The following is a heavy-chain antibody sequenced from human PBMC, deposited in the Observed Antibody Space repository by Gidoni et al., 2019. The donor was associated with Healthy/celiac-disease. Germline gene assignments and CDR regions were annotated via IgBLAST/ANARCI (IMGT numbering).Heavy chain of an antibody. J-gene: IGHJ4*02. CDR1: GFTFSNYA. CDR2: ISGTDGST. V-gene: IGHV3-23*01. Sequence: EVQLLESGGGLVQPGGSLRLSCAASGFTFSNYAMTWVRQAPGNGLEWVSTISGTDGSTYYADSVKGRFTISRDNSKNTLYLQMNTLRAEDTAVYYCAKDLYGDYVGDYWGQGTLVTVSP. CDR3: AKDLYGDYVGDY. D-gene: IGHD4-17*01.